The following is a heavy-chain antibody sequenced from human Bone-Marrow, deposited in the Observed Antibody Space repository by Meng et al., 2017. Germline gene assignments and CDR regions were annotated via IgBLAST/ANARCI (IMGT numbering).Heavy chain of an antibody. CDR3: AKAAVDGDYQDYFDY. D-gene: IGHD4-17*01. Sequence: GESLKISCAASGFTFDDYTMHWVRQAPGKGLEWVSLISWDGGSTYYADSVKGRFTISRDNSKNSLYLQMNSLRTEDTALYYCAKAAVDGDYQDYFDYWGPGTLVTVSS. V-gene: IGHV3-43*01. CDR1: GFTFDDYT. CDR2: ISWDGGST. J-gene: IGHJ4*02.